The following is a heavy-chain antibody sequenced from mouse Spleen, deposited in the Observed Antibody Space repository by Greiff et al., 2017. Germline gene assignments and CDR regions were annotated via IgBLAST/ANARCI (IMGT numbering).Heavy chain of an antibody. CDR3: ASHYDGYYDYAMDY. D-gene: IGHD2-3*01. J-gene: IGHJ4*01. CDR2: IRNKANGYTT. CDR1: GFTFTDYY. Sequence: EVKLMESGGGLVQPGGSLSLSCAASGFTFTDYYMSWVRQPPGKALEWLGFIRNKANGYTTEYSASVKGRFTISRDNSQSILYLQMNALRAEDSATYYCASHYDGYYDYAMDYWGQGTSVTVSS. V-gene: IGHV7-3*01.